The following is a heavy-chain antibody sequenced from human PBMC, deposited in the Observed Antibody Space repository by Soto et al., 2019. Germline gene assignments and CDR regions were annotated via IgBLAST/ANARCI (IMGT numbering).Heavy chain of an antibody. CDR3: AGGGVRGVITRTRDYYGMDV. J-gene: IGHJ6*02. Sequence: GESLKISCKGSGYSFTSYWIGWGRQMPGKGLEWMGIIYPGDSDTRYSLSFQGQVTISADKSISTAYLQWSSLKASDTAMYYCAGGGVRGVITRTRDYYGMDVWGQGTTVTVS. CDR1: GYSFTSYW. CDR2: IYPGDSDT. D-gene: IGHD3-10*01. V-gene: IGHV5-51*01.